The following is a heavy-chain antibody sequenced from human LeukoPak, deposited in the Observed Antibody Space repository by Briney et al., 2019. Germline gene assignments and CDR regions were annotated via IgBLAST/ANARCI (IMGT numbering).Heavy chain of an antibody. CDR3: ARAGGSYYNPTDFDY. CDR2: IYYSGST. CDR1: GGSVNSGNYY. J-gene: IGHJ4*02. D-gene: IGHD3-10*01. V-gene: IGHV4-61*01. Sequence: PSETLSLTCTVSGGSVNSGNYYWSWIRQPPGKGLEWIGYIYYSGSTNYNPSLKSRVTISVDTSKNQFSLKLSSVTAADTAVYYCARAGGSYYNPTDFDYWGQGTLVTVSS.